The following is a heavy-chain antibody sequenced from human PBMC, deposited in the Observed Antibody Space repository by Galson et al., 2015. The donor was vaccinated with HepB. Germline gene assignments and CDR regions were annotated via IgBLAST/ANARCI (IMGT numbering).Heavy chain of an antibody. D-gene: IGHD4-17*01. CDR2: IYYSGST. Sequence: LSLTCTVSGGSISSYYWSWIRQPPGKGLEWIGYIYYSGSTNYNPSLKSRVTISVDTSKNQFSLKLSSVTAADTAVYYCARRKYYGELDYWGQGTLVTVSS. J-gene: IGHJ4*02. V-gene: IGHV4-59*08. CDR1: GGSISSYY. CDR3: ARRKYYGELDY.